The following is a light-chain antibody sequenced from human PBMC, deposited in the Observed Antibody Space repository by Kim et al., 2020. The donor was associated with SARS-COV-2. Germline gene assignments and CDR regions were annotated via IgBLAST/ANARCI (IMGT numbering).Light chain of an antibody. CDR3: GADHGSGSNFVVV. CDR2: VGTGGIVG. J-gene: IGLJ2*01. CDR1: SGYSNYK. V-gene: IGLV9-49*01. Sequence: CTLSSGYSNYKVDWYQQRPGKGPRFVMRVGTGGIVGSKGDGIPDRFSVLGSGLNRYLTIKNIQEEDESDYHCGADHGSGSNFVVVFGGGTKVTVL.